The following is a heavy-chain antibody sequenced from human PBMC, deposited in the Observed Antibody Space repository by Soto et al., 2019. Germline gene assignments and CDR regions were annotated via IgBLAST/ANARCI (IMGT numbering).Heavy chain of an antibody. V-gene: IGHV3-23*01. J-gene: IGHJ6*03. CDR1: GFTFSSYA. D-gene: IGHD3-10*01. Sequence: EVQLLESGGGLVQPGGSLRLSCAASGFTFSSYAMSWVRQAPGKGLEWVSAISGSGGSTYYADSVKGRFTISRDNSKNTLYLQMNSLRAKDTAVYYCAKAGDYYYYYYMDVWGKGTAVTVSS. CDR3: AKAGDYYYYYYMDV. CDR2: ISGSGGST.